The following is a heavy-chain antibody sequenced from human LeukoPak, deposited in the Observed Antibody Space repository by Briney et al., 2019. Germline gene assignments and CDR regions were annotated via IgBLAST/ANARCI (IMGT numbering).Heavy chain of an antibody. CDR2: IYYSGST. CDR1: GGSISSYY. J-gene: IGHJ4*02. CDR3: ARDQGYGDYALDY. V-gene: IGHV4-59*01. D-gene: IGHD4-17*01. Sequence: TSETLSLTCTVSGGSISSYYWSWIRQPPGKGLEWIGYIYYSGSTNYNPSLKSRVTISVDTSKNQFSLKLSSVTAADTAVYYCARDQGYGDYALDYWGQGTLVTVSS.